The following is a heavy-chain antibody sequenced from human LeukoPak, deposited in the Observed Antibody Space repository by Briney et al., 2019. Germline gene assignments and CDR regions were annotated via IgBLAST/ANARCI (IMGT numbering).Heavy chain of an antibody. Sequence: ASVKVSCKASGYTFTSYDINWVRQATGQGLEWMGWMNPNSGNTGYAQKFQGRVTMTRNTSISTAYMELSSLRSEDTAVYYCARGRPRLLWFGASFAFDPWGQGTLVTVSS. CDR1: GYTFTSYD. CDR3: ARGRPRLLWFGASFAFDP. CDR2: MNPNSGNT. J-gene: IGHJ5*02. D-gene: IGHD3-10*01. V-gene: IGHV1-8*01.